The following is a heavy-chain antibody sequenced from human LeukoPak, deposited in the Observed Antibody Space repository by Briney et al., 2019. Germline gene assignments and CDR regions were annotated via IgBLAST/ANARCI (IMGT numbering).Heavy chain of an antibody. CDR3: GKEGGA. CDR1: GFRFSDFT. J-gene: IGHJ5*02. CDR2: IGGRGGST. Sequence: PAGGSLRLSCAASGFRFSDFTMTWVRPAPGKGPEWVSAIGGRGGSTYYADSLGGRFIISRDNSKDMVYLQMNSLKVEDTATYYCGKEGGAWGQGTKVTVSS. D-gene: IGHD3-16*01. V-gene: IGHV3-23*01.